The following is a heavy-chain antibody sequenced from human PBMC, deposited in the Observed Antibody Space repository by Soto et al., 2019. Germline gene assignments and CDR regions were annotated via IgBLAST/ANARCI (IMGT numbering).Heavy chain of an antibody. J-gene: IGHJ6*02. CDR2: ISPKSGSI. CDR1: GYTFTRNG. Sequence: QVHLVQSGAEMKKPGAPVNVSCKTSGYTFTRNGISWVRQAPGQGLEWMGWISPKSGSIKYAEKFQGRVIMTTDTSTSTAYMELRSLRSDDTAVYYCVKDRDSNSWPSRDVWGPGTTVTVSS. D-gene: IGHD3-22*01. V-gene: IGHV1-18*01. CDR3: VKDRDSNSWPSRDV.